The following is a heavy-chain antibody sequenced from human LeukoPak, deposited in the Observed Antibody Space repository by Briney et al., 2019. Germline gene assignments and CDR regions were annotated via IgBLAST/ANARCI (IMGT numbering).Heavy chain of an antibody. CDR2: INHSGST. V-gene: IGHV4-34*01. Sequence: PSETLSLTCAVYGGSFSGYYWSWIRQPPGKGLEWIGEINHSGSTNYNPSPKSRVTISVDTSKNQFSLKLSSVTAADTAVYYCARGLGYFDWFPRWFDPWGQGTLVTVSS. D-gene: IGHD3-9*01. J-gene: IGHJ5*02. CDR3: ARGLGYFDWFPRWFDP. CDR1: GGSFSGYY.